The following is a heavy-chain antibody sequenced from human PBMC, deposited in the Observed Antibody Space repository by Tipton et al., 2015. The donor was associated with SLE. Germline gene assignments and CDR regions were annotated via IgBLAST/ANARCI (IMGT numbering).Heavy chain of an antibody. V-gene: IGHV4-4*02. CDR1: GGSISSSKW. CDR3: ASRGRTHYFYHGLDV. Sequence: GSLRLSCAVSGGSISSSKWWNWVRQPPGKGLEWIGQIYHSGSTNYSPSLKSRVTISVDKSKNQFSLKLTSVTAADTAVYYCASRGRTHYFYHGLDVWGQGTTVTVSS. D-gene: IGHD3-16*01. J-gene: IGHJ6*02. CDR2: IYHSGST.